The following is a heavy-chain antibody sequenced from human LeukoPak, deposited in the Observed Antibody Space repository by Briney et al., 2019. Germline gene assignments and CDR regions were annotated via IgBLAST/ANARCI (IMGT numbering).Heavy chain of an antibody. CDR3: AREKRQTTRSINRGFDY. CDR2: IKQGENEK. CDR1: GFTFSDYW. J-gene: IGHJ4*02. Sequence: PGGSLRLSCVASGFTFSDYWMSWVRQAPGKGLEWVANIKQGENEKYYVDSVQGRFVLSRDDAKSSMYLQMNSLRAEDTAVYFCAREKRQTTRSINRGFDYWGQGTLVTVSS. D-gene: IGHD1-1*01. V-gene: IGHV3-7*03.